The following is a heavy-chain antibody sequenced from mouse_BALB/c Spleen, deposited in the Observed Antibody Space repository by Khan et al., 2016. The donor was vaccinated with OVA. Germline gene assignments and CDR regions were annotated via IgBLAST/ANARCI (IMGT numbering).Heavy chain of an antibody. V-gene: IGHV5-17*02. CDR3: STSYFCGYYFDY. CDR2: ISGDSNTI. Sequence: EVMLVESGGGLVQPGGSRKLSCVASGFTFSSYGMHWVRQAPEKGLEWVAYISGDSNTIYYADTVKGRFTISTDNPKNTLFLQMTSLMSEDSARSLDSTSYFCGYYFDYWGPGTTLTVSS. D-gene: IGHD1-1*01. CDR1: GFTFSSYG. J-gene: IGHJ2*01.